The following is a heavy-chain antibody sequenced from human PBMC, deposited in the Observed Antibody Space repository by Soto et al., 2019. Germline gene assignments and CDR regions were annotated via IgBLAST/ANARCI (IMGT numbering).Heavy chain of an antibody. J-gene: IGHJ4*02. CDR1: GFTFISFA. CDR2: VSADGVSS. CDR3: AKTRQAPVGTHFFDL. V-gene: IGHV3-23*01. Sequence: GSLRLSCEGSGFTFISFAIGCVRHSPWKGLEWLSSVSADGVSSFSADSVRGRFRVSRDNSKNTLFLQMRFLRVEDTAVYYCAKTRQAPVGTHFFDLWGQGTQVTVSS.